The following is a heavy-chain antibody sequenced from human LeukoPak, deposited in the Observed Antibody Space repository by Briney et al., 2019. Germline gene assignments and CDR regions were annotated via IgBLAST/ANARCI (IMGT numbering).Heavy chain of an antibody. Sequence: PGGSLRLSCAASGFTFSSYEMNWVRQAPGKGLEWISVISGSGGRTLYADSVRGRFTISRDNSKNTLFLHMNSLRAEDTAMYYCAKDHSHYGDLGYFDYWGQGTLVTVSS. D-gene: IGHD4-17*01. CDR2: ISGSGGRT. J-gene: IGHJ4*02. V-gene: IGHV3-23*01. CDR3: AKDHSHYGDLGYFDY. CDR1: GFTFSSYE.